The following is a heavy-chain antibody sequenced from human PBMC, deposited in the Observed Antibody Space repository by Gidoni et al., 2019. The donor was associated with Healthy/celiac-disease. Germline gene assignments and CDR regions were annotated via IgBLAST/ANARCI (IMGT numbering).Heavy chain of an antibody. J-gene: IGHJ4*02. Sequence: EVQLVESGGGLVKPGGSLRLSCAASGFTFSSYSMNWVRQAPGKGLEWVSSISSSSSYIYYADSVKGRFTISRDNAKNSLYLQMNSLRAEDTAVYYCASAPSGYRFVGTVGLDYWGQGTLVTVSS. CDR1: GFTFSSYS. V-gene: IGHV3-21*01. CDR3: ASAPSGYRFVGTVGLDY. D-gene: IGHD3-22*01. CDR2: ISSSSSYI.